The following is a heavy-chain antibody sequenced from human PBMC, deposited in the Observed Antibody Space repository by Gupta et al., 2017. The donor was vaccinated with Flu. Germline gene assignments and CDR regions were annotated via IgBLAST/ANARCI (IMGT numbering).Heavy chain of an antibody. CDR2: INRDGSVI. V-gene: IGHV3-7*01. Sequence: EVQLVESGGGLVQPGGSLRLSCGACGFTLSDHWMSWVRQAPGKGPELVANINRDGSVINYMDFVRGRFTISRDNAKNAVYFQMNSLRVDDTAVYYCARDVGSGDYDSWGQGTLVTVSS. J-gene: IGHJ5*01. CDR1: GFTLSDHW. D-gene: IGHD4-17*01. CDR3: ARDVGSGDYDS.